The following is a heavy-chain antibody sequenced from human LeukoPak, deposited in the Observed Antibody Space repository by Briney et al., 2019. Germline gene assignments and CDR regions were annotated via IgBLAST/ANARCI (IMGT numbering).Heavy chain of an antibody. CDR2: ITTDT. CDR3: AKDLIAYSYGHAGRSNFDY. V-gene: IGHV3-23*01. J-gene: IGHJ4*02. CDR1: GFAFNSYD. D-gene: IGHD5-18*01. Sequence: GGSLRLSCAASGFAFNSYDMTWVRRAPGKGLEWVSLITTDTYYADSVRGRFTISRDNSKNTLYLQMNSLRAEDTAIYYCAKDLIAYSYGHAGRSNFDYWGQGTLVTVSS.